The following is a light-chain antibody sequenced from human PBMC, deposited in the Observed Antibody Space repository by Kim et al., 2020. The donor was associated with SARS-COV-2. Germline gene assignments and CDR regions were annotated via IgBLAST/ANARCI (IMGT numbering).Light chain of an antibody. CDR1: KSGDKY. V-gene: IGLV3-1*01. Sequence: SYELTQPPSVSVSPGQTASITCSGDKSGDKYACWYQQKPGQSPVLVIYQDSKRPSGIHERFSGSNSGNTATLTISGTPAMDEADYYCQAWDSSSLVFGG. CDR3: QAWDSSSLV. CDR2: QDS. J-gene: IGLJ2*01.